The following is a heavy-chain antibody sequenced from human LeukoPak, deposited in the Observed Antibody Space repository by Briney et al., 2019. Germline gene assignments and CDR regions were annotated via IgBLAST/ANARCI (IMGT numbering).Heavy chain of an antibody. CDR1: GGSMKTPSHY. J-gene: IGHJ3*01. V-gene: IGHV4-39*01. CDR2: MFYSGST. Sequence: PSETLSLTCSVSGGSMKTPSHYWDWIRQSPRKGLEWIGSMFYSGSTYFNPSLRRRVTISGDTSTNQISLSLTSVTAADTAIYYCARRNTEVPDTLPLNAFDVWGQGAKVIVSS. D-gene: IGHD1/OR15-1a*01. CDR3: ARRNTEVPDTLPLNAFDV.